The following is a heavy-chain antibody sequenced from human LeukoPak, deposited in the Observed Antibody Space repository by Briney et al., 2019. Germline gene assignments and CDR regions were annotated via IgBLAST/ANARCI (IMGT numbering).Heavy chain of an antibody. CDR3: ARDLGSIATAGTETFDI. V-gene: IGHV3-21*01. CDR1: GFTFSTYS. CDR2: ISSGSSYI. Sequence: GGSLRLSCAASGFTFSTYSINWVRQAPGKGLEWVSSISSGSSYISYADSVKGRFTISRDNAKKSLYLQMNSLRAEDTAVYYCARDLGSIATAGTETFDIWGQGTMVTVSS. J-gene: IGHJ3*02. D-gene: IGHD6-13*01.